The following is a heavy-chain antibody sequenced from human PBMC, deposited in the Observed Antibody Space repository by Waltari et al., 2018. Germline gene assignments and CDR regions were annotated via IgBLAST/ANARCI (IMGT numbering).Heavy chain of an antibody. J-gene: IGHJ5*02. CDR2: IHHTGII. CDR1: AGSISSTTDS. Sequence: QLQLQESGPGLLRPSETLSLTCTAAAGSISSTTDSWGWIRQPPGKGLEWIGSIHHTGIIYYNPSLKTRVTIAADTSRQHLSLKLRSVTAADTALYYCARSVAARRINWFDPWGQGTLVTVSS. D-gene: IGHD6-6*01. V-gene: IGHV4-39*02. CDR3: ARSVAARRINWFDP.